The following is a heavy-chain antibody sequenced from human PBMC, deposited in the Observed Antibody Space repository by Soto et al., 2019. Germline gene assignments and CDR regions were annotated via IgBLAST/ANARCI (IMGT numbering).Heavy chain of an antibody. Sequence: ASVKVSWKASGYTFTSYAMHWVRQAPGQRLEWMGWINAGNGNTKYSQKFQGRVTITRDTSASTAYMELSSLRSEDTAVYYCARADTMVRGVISPNYYGMDVWGQGTTVTVSS. CDR1: GYTFTSYA. D-gene: IGHD3-10*01. CDR2: INAGNGNT. CDR3: ARADTMVRGVISPNYYGMDV. V-gene: IGHV1-3*01. J-gene: IGHJ6*02.